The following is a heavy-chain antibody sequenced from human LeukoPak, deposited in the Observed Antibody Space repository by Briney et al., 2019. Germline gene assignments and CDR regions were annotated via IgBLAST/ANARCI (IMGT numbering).Heavy chain of an antibody. V-gene: IGHV1-46*01. CDR3: ARDAVMQWFGEFINWFDP. D-gene: IGHD3-10*01. CDR1: GYTFTSYY. J-gene: IGHJ5*02. CDR2: INPSGGST. Sequence: ASVKVSCKASGYTFTSYYMHWVRQAPGQGLEWMGIINPSGGSTSYAQKFQGRVTMTRDMSTSTVYMELSSLRSEDTAVYYCARDAVMQWFGEFINWFDPWVQGNLVNVSS.